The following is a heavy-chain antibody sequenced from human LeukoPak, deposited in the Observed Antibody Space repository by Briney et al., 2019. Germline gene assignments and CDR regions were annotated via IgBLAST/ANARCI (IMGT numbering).Heavy chain of an antibody. CDR2: IYPGDSDS. J-gene: IGHJ4*02. CDR3: ARPMVRGANCDY. CDR1: GYSFTNYW. V-gene: IGHV5-51*01. D-gene: IGHD3-10*01. Sequence: GESLKISCKGSGYSFTNYWIGWVRQMPGKGLEWMGIIYPGDSDSRYSPSFQGQVTLSVDKAITTAYLQWSSLKASDTAIYYCARPMVRGANCDYWGQGTLVTVSS.